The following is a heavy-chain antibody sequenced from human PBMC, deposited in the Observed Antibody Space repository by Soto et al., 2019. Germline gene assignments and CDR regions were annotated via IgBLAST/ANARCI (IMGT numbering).Heavy chain of an antibody. J-gene: IGHJ4*02. V-gene: IGHV3-23*01. CDR2: ISGSGDRA. Sequence: GGSIRHYCAASGLTFRRYALNWARQATGKSPEWASGISGSGDRAYHANSVKGRFTISRDNSKNTLYLQVNSLRAEDTAVYYCTNFYGASHSPLDFWGQTPHVTVPS. D-gene: IGHD2-8*01. CDR3: TNFYGASHSPLDF. CDR1: GLTFRRYA.